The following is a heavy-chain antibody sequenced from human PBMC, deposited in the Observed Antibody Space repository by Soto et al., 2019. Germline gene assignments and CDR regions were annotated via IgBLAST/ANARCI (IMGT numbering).Heavy chain of an antibody. D-gene: IGHD3-3*01. CDR1: GFTFSSYA. V-gene: IGHV3-23*01. Sequence: GGSLILSCAASGFTFSSYAMSWVRQAPGKGLEWVSAISGSGGSTYYADSVKGRFTISRDNSKNTLYLQMNSLRAEDTAVYYCAKDGPKYYDFWSGYSNFDYWGQGTLVTVSS. J-gene: IGHJ4*02. CDR2: ISGSGGST. CDR3: AKDGPKYYDFWSGYSNFDY.